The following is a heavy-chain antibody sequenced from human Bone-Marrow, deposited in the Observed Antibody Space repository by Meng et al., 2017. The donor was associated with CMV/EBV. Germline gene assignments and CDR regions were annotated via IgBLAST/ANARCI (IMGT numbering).Heavy chain of an antibody. CDR2: INSDGSST. V-gene: IGHV3-74*01. Sequence: GESLKISCAASGFTFSSYWMHWVRQAPGKGLVWVSRINSDGSSTSYADSVKGRFTISRDNAKNSLYLQMNSLRAEDTAVYYCARDFKEYCSSTSCAKTFDYWGQGTLVTVSS. CDR3: ARDFKEYCSSTSCAKTFDY. J-gene: IGHJ4*02. CDR1: GFTFSSYW. D-gene: IGHD2-2*01.